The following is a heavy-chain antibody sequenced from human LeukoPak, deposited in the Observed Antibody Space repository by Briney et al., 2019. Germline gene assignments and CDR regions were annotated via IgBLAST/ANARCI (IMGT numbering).Heavy chain of an antibody. D-gene: IGHD2-2*01. CDR1: GFTFSAYI. CDR2: ISSSGDNI. V-gene: IGHV3-21*01. CDR3: ARDCSSMKCPALGY. J-gene: IGHJ4*02. Sequence: PGGSLRLSCVASGFTFSAYIMNWVRLAPGKGLEWVATISSSGDNIYYADSVKGRFTISRDNAKNSLNLQMSSLRDEDTAVYYCARDCSSMKCPALGYWGQGTLVTVSS.